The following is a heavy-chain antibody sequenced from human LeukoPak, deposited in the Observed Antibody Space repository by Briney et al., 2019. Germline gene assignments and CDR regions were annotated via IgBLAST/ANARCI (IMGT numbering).Heavy chain of an antibody. CDR3: AKEMSGWLIVY. CDR1: GFTFSSNA. Sequence: PGGSLGLSFPASGFTFSSNALSGVGQPQGKGRDGVSAISGSGGSTYYADSVKGQFTISRDNSKNTLYLQMNSLRAEDTAVYYCAKEMSGWLIVYWGQGTLVTVSS. J-gene: IGHJ4*02. CDR2: ISGSGGST. V-gene: IGHV3-23*01. D-gene: IGHD6-19*01.